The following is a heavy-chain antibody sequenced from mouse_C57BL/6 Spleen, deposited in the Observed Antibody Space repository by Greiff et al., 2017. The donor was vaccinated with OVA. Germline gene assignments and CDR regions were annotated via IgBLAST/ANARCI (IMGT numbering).Heavy chain of an antibody. Sequence: QVQLQQSGAELVRPGASVTLSCKASGYTFTDYEMHWVKQTPVHGLEWIGAIDPETGGTAYNQKFKGKAILTADESSSTAYMELRSLTSEDSAVYYCTRGATDFDYWGQGTTLTVSS. J-gene: IGHJ2*01. D-gene: IGHD3-1*01. V-gene: IGHV1-15*01. CDR3: TRGATDFDY. CDR1: GYTFTDYE. CDR2: IDPETGGT.